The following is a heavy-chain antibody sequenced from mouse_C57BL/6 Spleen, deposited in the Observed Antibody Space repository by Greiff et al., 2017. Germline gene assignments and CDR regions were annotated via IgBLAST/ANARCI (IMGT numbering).Heavy chain of an antibody. J-gene: IGHJ4*01. V-gene: IGHV1-59*01. Sequence: QVQLQQPGAELVRPGTSVKLSCKASGYTFTSYWMHWVKQRPGQGLEWIGVIDPSDSYTNYNQKFKGKATLTVDTSSSTAYMQLSSLTSEDSAVYYCARGRDYENAMDYWGQGTSVTVSS. CDR1: GYTFTSYW. CDR3: ARGRDYENAMDY. CDR2: IDPSDSYT. D-gene: IGHD2-4*01.